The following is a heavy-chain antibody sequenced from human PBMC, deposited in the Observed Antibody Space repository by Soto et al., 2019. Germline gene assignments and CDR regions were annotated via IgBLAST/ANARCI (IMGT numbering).Heavy chain of an antibody. V-gene: IGHV4-4*02. CDR2: IYHVGFT. J-gene: IGHJ4*02. CDR1: GASVSSSHW. Sequence: QVHLQESRPGLVKPSGTLSLTCGVSGASVSSSHWWTLVRQPPGKGLEWIGDIYHVGFTSYNPSLRSRVIMSLGQARSQFSLTMSSVTAADTAVYYCASVRPPTSTRPAAVRYHFDCWGQGSLVTVSS. D-gene: IGHD2-2*01. CDR3: ASVRPPTSTRPAAVRYHFDC.